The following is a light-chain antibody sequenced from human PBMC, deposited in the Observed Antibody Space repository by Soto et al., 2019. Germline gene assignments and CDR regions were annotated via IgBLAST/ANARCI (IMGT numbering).Light chain of an antibody. CDR2: ENN. CDR3: QSYVSDMSVV. CDR1: SSNIGAGHG. V-gene: IGLV1-40*01. J-gene: IGLJ2*01. Sequence: QSVLTQPPSVSGAPGQRVTISCTGSSSNIGAGHGVQWYQQPPGTAPKLLIYENNFRPSGVSVRFSGSKSGASASLAITGLQAEDEGYYYCQSYVSDMSVVFGGGTKLTVL.